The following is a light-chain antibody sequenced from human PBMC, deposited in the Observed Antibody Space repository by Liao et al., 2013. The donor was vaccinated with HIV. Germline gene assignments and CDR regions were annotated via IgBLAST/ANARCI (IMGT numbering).Light chain of an antibody. Sequence: SYELTQPPSVSVAPGKTARITCGGNNIGSKSVHWYQQKPGQSPVLVIYQDSKRPSGIPERFSGSNSGNTATLTISGTQAMDEADYYCQAWDSSTEGVFGTGTKVTVL. CDR1: NIGSKS. J-gene: IGLJ1*01. V-gene: IGLV3-21*01. CDR3: QAWDSSTEGV. CDR2: QDS.